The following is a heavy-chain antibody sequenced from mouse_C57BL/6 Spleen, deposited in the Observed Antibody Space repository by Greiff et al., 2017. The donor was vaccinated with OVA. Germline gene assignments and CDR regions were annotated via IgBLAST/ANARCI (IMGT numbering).Heavy chain of an antibody. J-gene: IGHJ1*03. D-gene: IGHD1-1*01. V-gene: IGHV1-80*01. CDR2: IYPGDGDT. CDR1: GYAFSSYW. Sequence: VKLMESGAELVKPGASVKISCKASGYAFSSYWMNWVKQRPGKGLEWIGQIYPGDGDTNYNGKFKGKATLTADKSSSTAYMQLSSLTSEDSAVYCCARLSTVVVRRNFDVWGTGTTVTVSS. CDR3: ARLSTVVVRRNFDV.